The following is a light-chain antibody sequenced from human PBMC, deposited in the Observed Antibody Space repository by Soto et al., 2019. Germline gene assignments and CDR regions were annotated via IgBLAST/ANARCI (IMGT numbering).Light chain of an antibody. CDR1: QSVSSSY. Sequence: EIVLTQSPGTLSSSPGERATLSCRASQSVSSSYLACYQQTPGQAPLLLMYLASSRATSIPDRFSGSASGTDFPLTISGLEAEDFAVYYCQQYGSSPWTFGQGTKVEIK. CDR2: LAS. V-gene: IGKV3-20*01. CDR3: QQYGSSPWT. J-gene: IGKJ1*01.